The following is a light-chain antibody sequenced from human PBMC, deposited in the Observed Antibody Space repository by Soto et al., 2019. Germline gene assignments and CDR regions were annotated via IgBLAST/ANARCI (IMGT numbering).Light chain of an antibody. CDR2: GAS. CDR3: QQYSRSPRT. CDR1: QSISIY. V-gene: IGKV3-20*01. J-gene: IGKJ1*01. Sequence: ENVVTQSPGTLSLSQGERATLSCRASQSISIYLAWYQQKPGQAPRLLIYGASNRATGIPDRFSGSGSETDFTLTISRLEPEDFAVYYCQQYSRSPRTFGQGAKVDIK.